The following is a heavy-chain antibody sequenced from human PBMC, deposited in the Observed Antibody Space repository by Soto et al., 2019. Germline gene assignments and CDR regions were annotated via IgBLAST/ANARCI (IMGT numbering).Heavy chain of an antibody. V-gene: IGHV3-7*01. J-gene: IGHJ6*03. CDR3: ARHLGELSPFYYMDV. Sequence: GGSLRLSCAASGFTFSSYWMSWVRQAPGKGLEWVANIKQDGSEKYYVDSVKGRFTISRDNAKNSLYLQMNSLRAEDTAVYYCARHLGELSPFYYMDVWGKGTTVTVSS. D-gene: IGHD3-16*02. CDR2: IKQDGSEK. CDR1: GFTFSSYW.